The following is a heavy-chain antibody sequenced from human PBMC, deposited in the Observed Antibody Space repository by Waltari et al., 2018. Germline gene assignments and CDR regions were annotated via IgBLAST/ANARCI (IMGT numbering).Heavy chain of an antibody. D-gene: IGHD5-12*01. CDR2: VVPEDGET. Sequence: EVQLVPSGAEVKKPGAIVKLSFTDSGIHFHRHSMPWVHRAPGKGLEWMGLVVPEDGETIYAERFQGRVTITADTSTDTAYMELSSLGSEDTAVYYCATRRTEMATIGDYWGQGTLVTVSS. J-gene: IGHJ4*02. V-gene: IGHV1-69-2*01. CDR1: GIHFHRHS. CDR3: ATRRTEMATIGDY.